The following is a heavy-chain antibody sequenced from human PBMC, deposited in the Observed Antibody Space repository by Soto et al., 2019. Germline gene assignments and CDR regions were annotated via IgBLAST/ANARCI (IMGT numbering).Heavy chain of an antibody. J-gene: IGHJ4*02. D-gene: IGHD4-17*01. Sequence: QVQLQQWGAGLLKPSETLSLTCAVYGGSFSGYYWSWIRQPPGKGLEWIGEINHSGSTNYNPSLKSRVTISVDTSKNQFSRKLSSVTAADTAVYYCARGPVYGDYVYDYWGQGTLVTVSS. V-gene: IGHV4-34*01. CDR2: INHSGST. CDR3: ARGPVYGDYVYDY. CDR1: GGSFSGYY.